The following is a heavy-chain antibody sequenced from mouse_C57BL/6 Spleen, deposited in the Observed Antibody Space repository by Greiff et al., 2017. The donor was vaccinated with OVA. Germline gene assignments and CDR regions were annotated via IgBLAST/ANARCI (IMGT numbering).Heavy chain of an antibody. CDR3: ASKGYFLLFAS. V-gene: IGHV1-69*01. D-gene: IGHD1-1*01. CDR1: GYTFTSYW. Sequence: VQLKQPGAELVMPGASVKLSCKASGYTFTSYWMHWVKQRPGQGLEWIGEIDTSDSYTNSNQKFKGKSKLTVDKSSSTASMQLSSLTSEVSSVYSCASKGYFLLFASWGPGTTLTVSS. J-gene: IGHJ2*01. CDR2: IDTSDSYT.